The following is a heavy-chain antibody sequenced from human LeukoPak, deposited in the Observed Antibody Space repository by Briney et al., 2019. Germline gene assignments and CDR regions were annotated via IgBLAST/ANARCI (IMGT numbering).Heavy chain of an antibody. CDR3: ARGDYGDYAPYYYRMDV. CDR2: INPNSGGT. Sequence: ASVKVSCKASGYTFTGYYMHWVRQAPGQGLEWMGWINPNSGGTNYAQKFQGRVTMTRDTSISTAYMELSRLRSDDTAVYYCARGDYGDYAPYYYRMDVWGQGTTVTVSS. V-gene: IGHV1-2*02. D-gene: IGHD4-17*01. CDR1: GYTFTGYY. J-gene: IGHJ6*02.